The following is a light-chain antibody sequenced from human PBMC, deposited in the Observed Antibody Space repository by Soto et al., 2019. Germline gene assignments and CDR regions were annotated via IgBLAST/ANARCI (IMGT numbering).Light chain of an antibody. Sequence: EIVMTQSPVTLSVSPGERATLSCRASQSVGSNLAWYQQKPGQAPRLLLYGASTRATGIPGRFSGSGSGTAFTLTIASLGSEGLADYYCQQHNDWPSFGQGTKLEFK. CDR1: QSVGSN. V-gene: IGKV3-15*01. CDR3: QQHNDWPS. CDR2: GAS. J-gene: IGKJ2*01.